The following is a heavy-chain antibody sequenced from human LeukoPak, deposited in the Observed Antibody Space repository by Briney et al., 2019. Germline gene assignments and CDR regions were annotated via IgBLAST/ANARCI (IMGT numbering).Heavy chain of an antibody. Sequence: PSETLSLTCSVSGDSVSRPYWSWIRQPPGRGLEWMGYIQSSGIINYNPSLQGRVTIALDTPKNQISLSLSSVSAADTAIYYCTKNAGRGRSNDFWGQGTLVTVSS. CDR2: IQSSGII. CDR3: TKNAGRGRSNDF. J-gene: IGHJ4*02. V-gene: IGHV4-59*02. D-gene: IGHD2-15*01. CDR1: GDSVSRPY.